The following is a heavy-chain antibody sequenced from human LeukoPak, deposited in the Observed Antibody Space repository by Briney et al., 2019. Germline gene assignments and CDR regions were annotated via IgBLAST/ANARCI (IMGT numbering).Heavy chain of an antibody. CDR2: IKQDGSEK. V-gene: IGHV3-7*01. CDR3: ARPKLSSGWYRAFDI. CDR1: GFTFSSYW. Sequence: GGSLRLSCAASGFTFSSYWMSWVRQAPGKGLEWVANIKQDGSEKYYVDSVKGRFTISRDNAKNSLYLQMNSLRAEDTAVYYCARPKLSSGWYRAFDIWGQGTTVTVSS. D-gene: IGHD6-19*01. J-gene: IGHJ3*02.